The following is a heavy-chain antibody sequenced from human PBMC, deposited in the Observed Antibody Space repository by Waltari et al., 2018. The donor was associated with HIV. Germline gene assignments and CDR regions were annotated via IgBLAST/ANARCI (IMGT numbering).Heavy chain of an antibody. Sequence: QVQLQESGPGLVKPSETLSLPCTVSGGSISSYYWSWIRKNPGKGLGWLGYIYYRGRPNYNPSLPSRVTMALHTAKDQFSLMVSSVTAADTGVYYCGRWGRLLVPNYGMDGRGPG. CDR3: GRWGRLLVPNYGMDG. J-gene: IGHJ6*02. CDR1: GGSISSYY. CDR2: IYYRGRP. V-gene: IGHV4-59*01. D-gene: IGHD3-3*01.